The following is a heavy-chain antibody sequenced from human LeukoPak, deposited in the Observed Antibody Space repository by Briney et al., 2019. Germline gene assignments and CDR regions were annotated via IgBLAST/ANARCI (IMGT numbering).Heavy chain of an antibody. V-gene: IGHV3-30*04. Sequence: TGRSLRLSCAASGFTLGSHAMHWVRQAPGKGLEWVTFISYDGSNKDYADSVKGRFTISRDNSKNMLYLQMNSLRAEDTAVYYCARVNIAVGRAFDYRGQGTLVSVSS. CDR3: ARVNIAVGRAFDY. CDR1: GFTLGSHA. CDR2: ISYDGSNK. D-gene: IGHD6-19*01. J-gene: IGHJ4*02.